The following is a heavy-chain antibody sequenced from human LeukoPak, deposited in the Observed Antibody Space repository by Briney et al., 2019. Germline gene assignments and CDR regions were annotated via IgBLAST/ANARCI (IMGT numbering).Heavy chain of an antibody. D-gene: IGHD1-26*01. CDR3: ARARSGSSTCLGY. CDR2: INPNSGGT. CDR1: GYTFTGYY. V-gene: IGHV1-2*02. J-gene: IGHJ4*02. Sequence: GASVKVSCKASGYTFTGYYMHWVRQAPGQGLEWMGWINPNSGGTNYAQKFQGRVTMTRDTSISTAYMELSRLRSDDTAVYYCARARSGSSTCLGYWGQGTLVTVSS.